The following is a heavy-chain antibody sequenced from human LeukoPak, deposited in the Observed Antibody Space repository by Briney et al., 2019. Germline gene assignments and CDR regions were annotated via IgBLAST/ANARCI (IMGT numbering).Heavy chain of an antibody. CDR2: MYYTGST. CDR3: ASPGNHYHYMDV. CDR1: GDSISSRVYY. D-gene: IGHD1-14*01. Sequence: SETMSLTCTVSGDSISSRVYYWTWIRQTPGKELEWIGTMYYTGSTYYSPSLKSRVTISVDTSMNQFSLKLTSVTAAATAVYYCASPGNHYHYMDVWGKGTTVTVSS. J-gene: IGHJ6*03. V-gene: IGHV4-39*07.